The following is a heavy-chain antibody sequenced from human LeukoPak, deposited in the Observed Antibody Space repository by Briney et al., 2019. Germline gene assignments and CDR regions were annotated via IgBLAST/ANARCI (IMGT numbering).Heavy chain of an antibody. D-gene: IGHD6-6*01. V-gene: IGHV1-2*02. J-gene: IGHJ4*02. CDR2: INPNSGGT. CDR3: ARVQSSDN. Sequence: ASVKVSCKTSGYTFTSYDINWVRQATGQGLEWMGWINPNSGGTNYAQKFQGRVTMTRDTSISTAYMELSRLRSDDTAVYYCARVQSSDNWGQGTLVTVSS. CDR1: GYTFTSYD.